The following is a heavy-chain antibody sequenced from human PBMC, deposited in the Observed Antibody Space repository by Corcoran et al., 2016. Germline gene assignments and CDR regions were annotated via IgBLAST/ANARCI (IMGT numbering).Heavy chain of an antibody. Sequence: EVQLVESGGGLVKPGGSLRLSCAASGFTFSNAWMNWVRQAPGKGMEWVGRIKSKTDGGTTDYAAPVKGRFTISREDSKNTLYLQMNSLKPAESAVYYCTTDIAAASGAYYGMDVWGQGTTVTVSS. J-gene: IGHJ6*02. CDR1: GFTFSNAW. CDR2: IKSKTDGGTT. CDR3: TTDIAAASGAYYGMDV. D-gene: IGHD6-13*01. V-gene: IGHV3-15*07.